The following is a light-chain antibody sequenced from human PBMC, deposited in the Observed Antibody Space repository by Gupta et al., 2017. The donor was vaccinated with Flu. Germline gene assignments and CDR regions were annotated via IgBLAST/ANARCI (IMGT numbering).Light chain of an antibody. V-gene: IGLV3-21*03. CDR3: QVWDSSSEQQV. CDR1: NSGSKT. Sequence: GKTARITCGGNNSGSKTVHWYQQKPGQAPVLVVYDDSDRPSGIPERLSGSNSGNTATLTISRVEDGDEADYYCQVWDSSSEQQVFGGGTKLTVL. J-gene: IGLJ2*01. CDR2: DDS.